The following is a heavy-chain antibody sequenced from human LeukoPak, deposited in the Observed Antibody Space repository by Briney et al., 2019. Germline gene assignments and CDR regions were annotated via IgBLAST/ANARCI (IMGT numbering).Heavy chain of an antibody. CDR3: NTDQFRYYDSSGYYYKTEYFQH. J-gene: IGHJ1*01. Sequence: PGGSQRNCFTACGFTCINAWICYGRQAPGKGLEWVGRIKGKTDGGTTDYAAPVKGRFTISRDDSKNTLYLQMNSLKTEDTAVYYCNTDQFRYYDSSGYYYKTEYFQHWGQGTLVTVSS. D-gene: IGHD3-22*01. CDR2: IKGKTDGGTT. CDR1: GFTCINAW. V-gene: IGHV3-15*01.